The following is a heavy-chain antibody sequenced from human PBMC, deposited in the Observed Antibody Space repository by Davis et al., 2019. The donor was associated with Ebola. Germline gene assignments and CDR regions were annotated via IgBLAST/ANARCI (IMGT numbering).Heavy chain of an antibody. CDR1: GYSFTTYW. Sequence: KVSCKATGYSFTTYWIVWVRQMPGKGLEWMGIIYPEDFDTRYNPAFQGQVTISADESSSTVYLQWSSLVASDTAIYYCARHSRYSVSPETRALDYWGQGTLVTVSS. V-gene: IGHV5-51*01. J-gene: IGHJ4*02. CDR2: IYPEDFDT. CDR3: ARHSRYSVSPETRALDY. D-gene: IGHD5/OR15-5a*01.